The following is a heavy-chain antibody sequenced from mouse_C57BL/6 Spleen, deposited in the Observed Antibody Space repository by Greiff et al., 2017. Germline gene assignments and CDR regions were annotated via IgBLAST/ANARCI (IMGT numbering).Heavy chain of an antibody. Sequence: EVKVVESGGGLVQPGGSMKLSCVASGFTFSNYWMNWVRQSPETGLEWVAQIRLKSDNYATHYAESVKGRFTISRDDSKSSVYLQMNNLRAEDTGIYYCTAPLYSNYVLAYGGQGTLVTVSA. CDR2: IRLKSDNYAT. CDR3: TAPLYSNYVLAY. J-gene: IGHJ3*01. V-gene: IGHV6-3*01. CDR1: GFTFSNYW. D-gene: IGHD2-5*01.